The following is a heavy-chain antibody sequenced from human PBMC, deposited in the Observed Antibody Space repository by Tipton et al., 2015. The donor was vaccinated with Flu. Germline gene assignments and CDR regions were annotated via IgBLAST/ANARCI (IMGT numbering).Heavy chain of an antibody. J-gene: IGHJ3*02. CDR1: GGSISSYY. CDR3: ARVGRELLNAFDI. Sequence: TLSLTCTVSGGSISSYYWSWIRQPPGKGLEWIGYIYYSVSTNYNPSLKSRVTISVDTSKNQFSLKLSSVTAADTAVYYCARVGRELLNAFDIWGQGTMVTVSS. V-gene: IGHV4-59*01. D-gene: IGHD1-26*01. CDR2: IYYSVST.